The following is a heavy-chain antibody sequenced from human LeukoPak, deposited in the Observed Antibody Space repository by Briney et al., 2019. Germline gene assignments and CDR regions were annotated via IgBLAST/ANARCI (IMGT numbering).Heavy chain of an antibody. J-gene: IGHJ2*01. CDR1: GGSMSSSNW. CDR3: ASPYYCSSTSCYNWYFDL. Sequence: PSGTLSLTCAVSGGSMSSSNWWSWVRQPPGKGLEWIGEIYHSGSTNYNPSLKSRVTISVDTSKNQFSLKLSSVTAADTAVYYCASPYYCSSTSCYNWYFDLWGRGTLVTVSS. V-gene: IGHV4-4*02. D-gene: IGHD2-2*02. CDR2: IYHSGST.